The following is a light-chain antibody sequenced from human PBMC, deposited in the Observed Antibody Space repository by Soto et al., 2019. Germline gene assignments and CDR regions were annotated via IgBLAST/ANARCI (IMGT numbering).Light chain of an antibody. Sequence: DIQMTQSPSTLSGSVGDRVTITCRASQTISNYLNWYQQKPGKAPKLLIYDASNLETGVPSRFSGSGSGTDFTFTISSLQPEDIATYYCQQYDNLPFTFGPGTKVDIK. J-gene: IGKJ3*01. CDR1: QTISNY. CDR2: DAS. V-gene: IGKV1-33*01. CDR3: QQYDNLPFT.